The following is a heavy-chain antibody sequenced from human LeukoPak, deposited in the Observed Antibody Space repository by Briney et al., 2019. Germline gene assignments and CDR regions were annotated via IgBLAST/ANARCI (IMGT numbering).Heavy chain of an antibody. V-gene: IGHV3-74*01. CDR1: GLTFSNSW. J-gene: IGHJ1*01. D-gene: IGHD3-10*01. Sequence: PGGSLRLSCEASGLTFSNSWMHWVRQAPGKGLVWVSRINNEGTTISYADSVKGRFTISRDNAKNTLYLQMNSLRAEDTAVYYCARVSGLGMNEYCQHWGQGTLVTVAS. CDR3: ARVSGLGMNEYCQH. CDR2: INNEGTTI.